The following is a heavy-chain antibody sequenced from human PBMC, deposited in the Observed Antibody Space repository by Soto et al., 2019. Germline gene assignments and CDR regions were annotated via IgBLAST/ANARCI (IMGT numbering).Heavy chain of an antibody. J-gene: IGHJ5*02. Sequence: EVQLLESGGTLVQPGESLRLSCEVSGFSFSSFAMNWVRQAPGEGLEWVSSIRGTATSYADSVKGRLTISRDNSKNTVYLQMNTLRGEDTAVYYCAQCAVLMTTSGGWCNGFDPWGQGTLVIVSS. V-gene: IGHV3-23*01. CDR1: GFSFSSFA. D-gene: IGHD2-21*01. CDR2: IRGTAT. CDR3: AQCAVLMTTSGGWCNGFDP.